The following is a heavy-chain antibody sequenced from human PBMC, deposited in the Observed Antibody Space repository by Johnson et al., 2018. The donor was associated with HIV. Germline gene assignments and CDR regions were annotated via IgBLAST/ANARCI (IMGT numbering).Heavy chain of an antibody. CDR3: AKAYCTGCDAFDI. D-gene: IGHD2-21*01. J-gene: IGHJ3*02. CDR2: ISYDGGKT. V-gene: IGHV3-30*04. Sequence: QVQLVASGGGLVQPGGSLRLSCAASRFTFSSYSMHWVRQAPGRGLEWVGSISYDGGKTYYADSVKDRFTISRDNSQNTVNLQMKSLRTEDSGVYYCAKAYCTGCDAFDIWCQETVVTVSS. CDR1: RFTFSSYS.